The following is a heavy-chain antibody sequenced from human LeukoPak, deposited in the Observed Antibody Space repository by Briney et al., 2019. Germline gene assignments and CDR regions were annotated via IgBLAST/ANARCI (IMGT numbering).Heavy chain of an antibody. J-gene: IGHJ4*02. V-gene: IGHV3-11*04. CDR1: GFTFSDYY. CDR2: ISSSGSTI. Sequence: GGSLRLSCAASGFTFSDYYMSWIRQAPGKGLEWVSYISSSGSTIYYADSVKGRFTVSRDNAKNSLYLQMNSLRDEDTAVYYCAASALTFSSGWFVYWGQGSLVTVSS. CDR3: AASALTFSSGWFVY. D-gene: IGHD6-19*01.